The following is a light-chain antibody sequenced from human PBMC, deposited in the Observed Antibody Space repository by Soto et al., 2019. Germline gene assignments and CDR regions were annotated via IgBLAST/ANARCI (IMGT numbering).Light chain of an antibody. Sequence: DSQITPSPSALSAYVGDRVTITCRASQSVSNWLAWYRQKPGEASKLLIYEGSTLERGVPSRFSGSGSGTEFTLTISSLQPDDFATFYCQQYDTYSRTFGQGTKVEVK. V-gene: IGKV1-5*03. J-gene: IGKJ1*01. CDR2: EGS. CDR1: QSVSNW. CDR3: QQYDTYSRT.